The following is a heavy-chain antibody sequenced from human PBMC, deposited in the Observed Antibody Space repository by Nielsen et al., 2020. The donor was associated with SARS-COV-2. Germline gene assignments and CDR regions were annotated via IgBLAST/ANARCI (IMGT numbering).Heavy chain of an antibody. CDR1: GGSISSYY. CDR2: IYYSGST. CDR3: ARALPWFEAGFDY. V-gene: IGHV4-59*13. D-gene: IGHD3-10*01. Sequence: SETLSLTCTVSGGSISSYYWSWIRQPPGKGLEWIGYIYYSGSTNYNPPLKSRVTISVDTSKNQFPLKLSSVTAADTAVYYCARALPWFEAGFDYWGQGTLVTVSS. J-gene: IGHJ4*02.